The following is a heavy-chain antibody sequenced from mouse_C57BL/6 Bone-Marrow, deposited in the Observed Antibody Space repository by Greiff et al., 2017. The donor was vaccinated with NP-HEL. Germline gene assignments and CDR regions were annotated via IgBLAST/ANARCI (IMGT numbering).Heavy chain of an antibody. CDR1: GFTFSNYW. Sequence: EVKLVESGGGLVQPGGSMKLSCVASGFTFSNYWMNWVRQSPEKGLEWVAQIRLKSDNYATHYAESVKGRFTISRDDSKSSVYLQMNNLRAEDTGIYYCTVSIYYGNSWFAYWGQGTLVTVSA. CDR2: IRLKSDNYAT. CDR3: TVSIYYGNSWFAY. J-gene: IGHJ3*01. V-gene: IGHV6-3*01. D-gene: IGHD2-1*01.